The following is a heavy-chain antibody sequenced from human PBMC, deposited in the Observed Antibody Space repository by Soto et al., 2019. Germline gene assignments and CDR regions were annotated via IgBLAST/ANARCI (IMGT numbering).Heavy chain of an antibody. CDR1: GGSISRYY. Sequence: PSETLSLTCTVSGGSISRYYWSWIRQPPGKGLEWIGYIYYSGSTNYNPSLKSRVTISVDRSKNQFSLKLSSVTAADTAVYYCARGRGYYGSGLDPWGQGTLLTVSS. CDR2: IYYSGST. CDR3: ARGRGYYGSGLDP. D-gene: IGHD3-10*01. V-gene: IGHV4-59*12. J-gene: IGHJ5*02.